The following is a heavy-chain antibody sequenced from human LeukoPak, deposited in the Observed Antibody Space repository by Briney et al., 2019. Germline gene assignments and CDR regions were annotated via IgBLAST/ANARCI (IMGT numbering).Heavy chain of an antibody. CDR1: GYTFSSYT. D-gene: IGHD2-15*01. CDR2: INAGNGYT. Sequence: ASVRVSCRASGYTFSSYTMHWVRQAPGQRLEYMGWINAGNGYTKYSQEFQGRVTMTRSTSISTAYMELSSLTSEDTAVYYCARVSLGYCSGGTCYFQDHWGQGTLVTVSS. V-gene: IGHV1-3*03. J-gene: IGHJ4*02. CDR3: ARVSLGYCSGGTCYFQDH.